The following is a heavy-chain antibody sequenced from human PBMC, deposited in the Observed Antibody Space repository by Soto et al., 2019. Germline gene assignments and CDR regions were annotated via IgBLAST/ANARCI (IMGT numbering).Heavy chain of an antibody. CDR3: AKNFKGRGYYANTVTTDFQLVDY. CDR1: GFTSSSYA. J-gene: IGHJ4*02. Sequence: EVQLLESGGGLVQPGGSLRLSCAASGFTSSSYAMSWVRQAPGKGLEWVSAISGSGGSTYYADSVKGRFTISRDNSKNTLYLQMNSLRAEDTAVYYCAKNFKGRGYYANTVTTDFQLVDYWGQGTLVTVSS. V-gene: IGHV3-23*01. D-gene: IGHD4-17*01. CDR2: ISGSGGST.